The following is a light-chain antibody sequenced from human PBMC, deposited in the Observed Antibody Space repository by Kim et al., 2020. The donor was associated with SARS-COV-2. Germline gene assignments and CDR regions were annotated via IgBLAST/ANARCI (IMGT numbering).Light chain of an antibody. CDR1: RSVRNNY. CDR3: QQYGSSPWT. Sequence: DIVLTQSPATLSSSPGERATLSCGASRSVRNNYLAWYQQKTGQPPRLLIYEASNRATGISARFTSSWSGTDFILSNSRLEPEDSAVYYCQQYGSSPWTFGQGTKVDI. CDR2: EAS. V-gene: IGKV3D-20*01. J-gene: IGKJ1*01.